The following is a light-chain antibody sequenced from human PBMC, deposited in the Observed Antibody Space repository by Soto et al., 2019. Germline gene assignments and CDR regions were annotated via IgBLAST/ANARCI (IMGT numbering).Light chain of an antibody. V-gene: IGKV3-15*01. J-gene: IGKJ1*01. CDR3: QQYNNRPPWT. Sequence: IIMKRSPGTVSGSQVERATLSCMVPQRVSSNLAWYQQKPGPAPRLLIFGASTRVTGIPARFSGSGSGTEFSLTITSLQSEDFALYPCQQYNNRPPWTFGQGTKVDIK. CDR1: QRVSSN. CDR2: GAS.